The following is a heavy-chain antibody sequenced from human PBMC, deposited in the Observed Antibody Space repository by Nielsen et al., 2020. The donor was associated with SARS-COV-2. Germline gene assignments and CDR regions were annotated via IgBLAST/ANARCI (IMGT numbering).Heavy chain of an antibody. CDR3: AREKTEQQSRWFDP. J-gene: IGHJ5*02. CDR2: IYYSGST. CDR1: GGSIRSGNYY. V-gene: IGHV4-61*01. Sequence: SETLSLTCSVSGGSIRSGNYYWGWIRQPPGKGLEWIGYIYYSGSTNYNPSLKSRVTTSVDTSKNQFSLKLSSVTAADTAVYYCAREKTEQQSRWFDPWGQGTLVTVSS. D-gene: IGHD6-13*01.